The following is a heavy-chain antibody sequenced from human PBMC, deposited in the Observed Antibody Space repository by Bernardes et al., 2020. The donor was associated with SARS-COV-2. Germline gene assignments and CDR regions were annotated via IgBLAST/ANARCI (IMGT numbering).Heavy chain of an antibody. CDR2: ISSSSSTI. Sequence: GGSLRLSCAASGFTLSSYSMNWVRQAPGKGLEWVSYISSSSSTIYYADSVKGRFTISRDNAKNSLYLQMNSLRAEDTAVYYCARVIFGVDGMDVWGQGTTVTVSS. CDR1: GFTLSSYS. D-gene: IGHD3-3*01. CDR3: ARVIFGVDGMDV. V-gene: IGHV3-48*04. J-gene: IGHJ6*02.